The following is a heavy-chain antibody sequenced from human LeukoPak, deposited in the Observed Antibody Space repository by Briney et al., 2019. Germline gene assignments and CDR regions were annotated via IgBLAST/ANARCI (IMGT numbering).Heavy chain of an antibody. CDR3: ATDSGIAAGQAFDI. CDR1: GGTFSSYG. Sequence: ASVKVSCKASGGTFSSYGITWVRQTPGQGLEWMGRIIPILAITNYAQKFQGRVTITADKSTSTVYMELSSLRSEDTAVYYCATDSGIAAGQAFDIWGQGTMVTVSS. CDR2: IIPILAIT. J-gene: IGHJ3*02. V-gene: IGHV1-69*04. D-gene: IGHD6-13*01.